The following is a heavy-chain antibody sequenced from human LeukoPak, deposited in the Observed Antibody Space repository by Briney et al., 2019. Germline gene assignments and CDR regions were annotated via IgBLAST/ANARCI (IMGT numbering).Heavy chain of an antibody. D-gene: IGHD6-25*01. CDR2: INTYNGNT. CDR3: ARNSPRDAAGRQFLPGVLSLLSQCDNCFDP. Sequence: WASVKVSCKASGYTFTNYGISWVRQAPGQGLEWMGWINTYNGNTNYAKKFQGRVTMTTDTSPSPAYMELRSLRSDDTAVYYCARNSPRDAAGRQFLPGVLSLLSQCDNCFDPWGQGTLVSVSS. CDR1: GYTFTNYG. V-gene: IGHV1-18*04. J-gene: IGHJ5*02.